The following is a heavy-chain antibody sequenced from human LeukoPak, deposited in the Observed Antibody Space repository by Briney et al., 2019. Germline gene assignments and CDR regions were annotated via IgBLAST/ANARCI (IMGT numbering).Heavy chain of an antibody. CDR1: GYSISSGYY. D-gene: IGHD3-3*01. Sequence: SETLSLTCAVSGYSISSGYYWGWIRQPPGKGVEWIGSIYHSGSTYYNPSLKSRVTISVDTSKNQFSLKLSSVTAADTAVYYCARLYDFWSGFDYWGQGTLVTVSS. CDR2: IYHSGST. CDR3: ARLYDFWSGFDY. J-gene: IGHJ4*02. V-gene: IGHV4-38-2*01.